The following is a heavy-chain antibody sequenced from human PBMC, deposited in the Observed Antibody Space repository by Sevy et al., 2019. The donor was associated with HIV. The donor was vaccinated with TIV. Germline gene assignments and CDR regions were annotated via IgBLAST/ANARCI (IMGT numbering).Heavy chain of an antibody. V-gene: IGHV3-33*01. CDR3: ARAPRSYSSSSDYYYYYGMDV. D-gene: IGHD6-6*01. CDR2: IWYDRSNK. J-gene: IGHJ6*02. CDR1: GFTFSSYG. Sequence: GGSLRLSCAASGFTFSSYGMHRVRQAPCKGLEWVAVIWYDRSNKYYADSVKGRFTISRDNSKNTLYLQMNSLRAEDTAVYYCARAPRSYSSSSDYYYYYGMDVWGQGTTVTVSS.